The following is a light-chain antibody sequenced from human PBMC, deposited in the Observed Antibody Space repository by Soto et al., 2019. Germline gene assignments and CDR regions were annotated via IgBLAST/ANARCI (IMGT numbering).Light chain of an antibody. V-gene: IGKV3-15*01. CDR1: QSVYSN. Sequence: EIVMTQSPATLSVSPGERATLTCRASQSVYSNLAWYQQKPGQAPRLLIYGASTRATGIPARFSGSGSGIEFTLTISSLQSEDFAVYYCQQYNKWPLAFGQGTKVEVK. CDR2: GAS. J-gene: IGKJ1*01. CDR3: QQYNKWPLA.